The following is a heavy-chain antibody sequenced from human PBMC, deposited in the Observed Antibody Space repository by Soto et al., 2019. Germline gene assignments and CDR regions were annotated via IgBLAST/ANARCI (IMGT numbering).Heavy chain of an antibody. CDR2: ISTYNGDT. Sequence: GVSVEVSCKASGSTFTTYGISWVRQAPGQGLEWMGWISTYNGDTNYAQKLQGRVTMTTDTSTSTAYMELRSLRSDDTAVSYCAMPSCSTTSCHNWLGPWDQGTLVTVSS. J-gene: IGHJ5*02. D-gene: IGHD2-2*01. CDR1: GSTFTTYG. CDR3: AMPSCSTTSCHNWLGP. V-gene: IGHV1-18*01.